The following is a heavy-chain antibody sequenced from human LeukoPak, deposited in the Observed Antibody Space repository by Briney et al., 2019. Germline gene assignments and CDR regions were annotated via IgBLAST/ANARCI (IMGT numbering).Heavy chain of an antibody. Sequence: PSETLSLTCAVSGGSISSGGYSWSWIRQPPGKGLEWIGYIYHSGSTYYNPSLKSRVTISVDRSKNQFSLKLSSVTAADTAVYYCARGLEKNCFDPWGQGTLVTVSS. J-gene: IGHJ5*02. CDR3: ARGLEKNCFDP. CDR2: IYHSGST. V-gene: IGHV4-30-2*01. CDR1: GGSISSGGYS.